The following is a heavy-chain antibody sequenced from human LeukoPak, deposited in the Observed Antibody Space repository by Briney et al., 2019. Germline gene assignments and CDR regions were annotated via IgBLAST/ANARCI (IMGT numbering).Heavy chain of an antibody. V-gene: IGHV3-21*01. CDR3: ASSEGIAAAGGFDY. CDR1: GFTFGSYS. Sequence: GGSLRLSCAASGFTFGSYSMNWVRQAPGKGLEWVSSISSSSSYIYYADSVKGRFAISRDNAKNSLYLQMNSLRAEDTAVYYCASSEGIAAAGGFDYWGQGTLVTVSS. CDR2: ISSSSSYI. J-gene: IGHJ4*02. D-gene: IGHD6-13*01.